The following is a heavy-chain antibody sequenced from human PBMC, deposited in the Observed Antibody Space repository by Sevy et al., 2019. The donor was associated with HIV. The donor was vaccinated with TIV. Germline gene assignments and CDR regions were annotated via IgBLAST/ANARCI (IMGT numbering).Heavy chain of an antibody. V-gene: IGHV4-59*01. D-gene: IGHD3-9*01. J-gene: IGHJ4*02. CDR3: GGGPNYYILTGYYYYFDY. CDR2: IYYSGST. CDR1: GGSISSYY. Sequence: SETLSLTCTVSGGSISSYYWSWIRQPPGKGLEWIGYIYYSGSTNYNPSLKSRVTISVDTSKNQFSLKLSSVTAADTAVYYCGGGPNYYILTGYYYYFDYWGQGTLVTVSS.